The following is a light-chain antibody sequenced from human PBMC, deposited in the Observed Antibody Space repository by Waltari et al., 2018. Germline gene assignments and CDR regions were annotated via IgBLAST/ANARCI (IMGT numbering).Light chain of an antibody. V-gene: IGKV1-33*01. CDR2: DAT. CDR3: QHFDNLLST. Sequence: DIQVTQSPSSLSASVGDRVTITCQASQDISHYLNWYQQRPGKAPKVLIYDATLLKIGVPSRFSGSGSGTDFTFAITSLQPEDAATYYCQHFDNLLSTFGQGTKLEI. CDR1: QDISHY. J-gene: IGKJ2*01.